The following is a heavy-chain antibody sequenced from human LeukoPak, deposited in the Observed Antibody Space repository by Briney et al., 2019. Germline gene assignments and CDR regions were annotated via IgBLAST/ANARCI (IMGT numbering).Heavy chain of an antibody. CDR2: IYYSGST. V-gene: IGHV4-39*01. D-gene: IGHD3-22*01. Sequence: PSETLSLTCTVSGGSISSSSYYWGWIRQPPGKGLEWIGSIYYSGSTYYNPSLKSRVTISVDTSKNQFSLKLSSVTAADTAVYYCARSVDLDRYDSSLLVGFVDYWGQGTLVTVSS. J-gene: IGHJ4*02. CDR1: GGSISSSSYY. CDR3: ARSVDLDRYDSSLLVGFVDY.